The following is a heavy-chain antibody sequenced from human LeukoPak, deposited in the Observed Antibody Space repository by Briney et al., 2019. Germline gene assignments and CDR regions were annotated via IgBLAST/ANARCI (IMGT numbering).Heavy chain of an antibody. D-gene: IGHD3-10*01. V-gene: IGHV3-30*18. J-gene: IGHJ4*02. CDR3: AKDQIGSGNYYFDY. CDR1: GFTFSSYG. Sequence: GGSLRLSCAASGFTFSSYGMHWVRQAPGKGLEWVAVISYDGGNKYYADSVKGRFTISRDNSKNTLYLQMNSLRAEDTAVYYCAKDQIGSGNYYFDYWGQGTLVTVSS. CDR2: ISYDGGNK.